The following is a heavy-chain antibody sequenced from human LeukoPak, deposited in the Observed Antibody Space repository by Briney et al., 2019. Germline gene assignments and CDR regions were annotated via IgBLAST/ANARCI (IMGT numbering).Heavy chain of an antibody. CDR2: INPDDGST. D-gene: IGHD6-6*01. Sequence: PGGSLRLSCAASGFTFRKYWLHWVRQAPGKGLVWVSRINPDDGSTSYADSVKGRFTISRDNAKSTLYLQMNSLRLDDTAVYYCAKGRGLAVRPPNEGFFDQWGLGTLVTVSS. CDR1: GFTFRKYW. J-gene: IGHJ4*02. V-gene: IGHV3-74*01. CDR3: AKGRGLAVRPPNEGFFDQ.